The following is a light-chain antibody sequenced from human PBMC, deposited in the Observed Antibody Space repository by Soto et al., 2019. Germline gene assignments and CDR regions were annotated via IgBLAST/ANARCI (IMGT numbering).Light chain of an antibody. CDR2: GAS. J-gene: IGKJ4*01. Sequence: EIVLTQSPAALSVSPGESATLSCRASQSVSSNLAWYQQKPGQAPRLLIYGASTRATGIPARFSGSGSGTEFTLTISSLQPEDFATYYCQQSYSTPLTFGGGTQVDIK. CDR1: QSVSSN. V-gene: IGKV3-15*01. CDR3: QQSYSTPLT.